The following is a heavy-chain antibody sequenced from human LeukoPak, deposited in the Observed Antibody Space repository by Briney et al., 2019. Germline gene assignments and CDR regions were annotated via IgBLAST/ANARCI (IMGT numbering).Heavy chain of an antibody. V-gene: IGHV3-23*01. CDR2: ISGSGGST. J-gene: IGHJ5*02. Sequence: GGSLRLSCAASGFTFSSYAMSWVRQAPGKGLEWVSAISGSGGSTYYADSVKGRFTISRDNSKNTLYLQMNSLRAEDTAVYYCAKHDPRRVVITNWFDPWGQGTLVTVSS. CDR1: GFTFSSYA. D-gene: IGHD3-22*01. CDR3: AKHDPRRVVITNWFDP.